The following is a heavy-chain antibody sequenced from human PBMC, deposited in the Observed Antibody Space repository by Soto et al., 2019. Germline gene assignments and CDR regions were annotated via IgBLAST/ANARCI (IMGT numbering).Heavy chain of an antibody. V-gene: IGHV3-30*18. CDR2: ISYDGSNK. Sequence: VGSLRLSCAASGFTFSSYGMHWVRQAPGKGLEWVAVISYDGSNKYYADSVKGRFTISRDNSKNTLYLQMNSLRAEDTAVYYCAKDLRFLEWLFPYGMDVWGQGTTVTVSS. CDR1: GFTFSSYG. J-gene: IGHJ6*02. D-gene: IGHD3-3*01. CDR3: AKDLRFLEWLFPYGMDV.